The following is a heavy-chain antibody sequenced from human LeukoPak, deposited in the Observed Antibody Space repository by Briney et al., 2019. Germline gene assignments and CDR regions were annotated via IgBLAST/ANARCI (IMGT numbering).Heavy chain of an antibody. CDR1: GFAFTTYA. V-gene: IGHV3-30-3*01. CDR2: ISYDGSNK. CDR3: ARGNNFDWLLSSNWFDS. Sequence: GGSLRLSCAASGFAFTTYAMQWVRQAPGKGLEWVAVISYDGSNKFSADSVKGRFTISRDNSKNTLYLQMNSLRTEDTARYYCARGNNFDWLLSSNWFDSWGQGALVTVSS. D-gene: IGHD3-9*01. J-gene: IGHJ5*01.